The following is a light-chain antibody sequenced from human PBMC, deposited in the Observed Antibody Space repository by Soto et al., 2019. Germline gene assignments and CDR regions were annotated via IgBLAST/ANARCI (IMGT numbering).Light chain of an antibody. J-gene: IGKJ4*01. CDR2: KAS. CDR1: QSISSW. CDR3: QQYNTYPLT. V-gene: IGKV1-5*03. Sequence: DIQMTQSPSTLSASVGDRVTITCRASQSISSWLAGYQQKPGKAPKLLIYKASGLESGVPSRFSGSGSGTEFTLTISSLQPDDFATYYCQQYNTYPLTFGGGPKVPIK.